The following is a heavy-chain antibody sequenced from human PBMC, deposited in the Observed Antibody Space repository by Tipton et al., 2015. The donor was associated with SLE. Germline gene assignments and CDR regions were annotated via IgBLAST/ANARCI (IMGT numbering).Heavy chain of an antibody. D-gene: IGHD3-22*01. CDR2: ISSSGSTI. CDR1: GFTFSDYY. V-gene: IGHV3-11*01. Sequence: SLRLSCAASGFTFSDYYMSWIRQAPGKGLEWVSYISSSGSTIYYADSVKGRFTISRDNAKNSLYLQMNSLRAEDTAVYYCARDRDYYDSSGPAAYFQHWGQGTLVTVSS. CDR3: ARDRDYYDSSGPAAYFQH. J-gene: IGHJ1*01.